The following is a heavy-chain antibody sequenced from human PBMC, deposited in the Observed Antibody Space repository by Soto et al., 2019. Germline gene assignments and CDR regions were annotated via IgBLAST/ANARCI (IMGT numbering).Heavy chain of an antibody. CDR3: AREGSAPYYYYGMDV. D-gene: IGHD6-19*01. J-gene: IGHJ6*02. CDR1: GYTFTTYA. Sequence: ASVKVSCKASGYTFTTYAICWVRQAPGQGLEWMGWINGYNGNTDYPQKLQGRVTMTTDTSTSTAYMELRSLRSDDTAVYYCAREGSAPYYYYGMDVWGQGTTVTVSS. V-gene: IGHV1-18*01. CDR2: INGYNGNT.